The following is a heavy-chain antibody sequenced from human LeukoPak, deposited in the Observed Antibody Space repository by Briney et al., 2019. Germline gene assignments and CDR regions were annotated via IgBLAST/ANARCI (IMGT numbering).Heavy chain of an antibody. CDR2: MSYDGSQK. J-gene: IGHJ5*02. V-gene: IGHV3-30*19. CDR1: GFNFDSSG. D-gene: IGHD6-13*01. CDR3: AKLAGGQLFYGDWFDP. Sequence: PGGSLRLSCAVSGFNFDSSGIHWVRQAPGKGLEWVSFMSYDGSQKYYATSVKGRFTVSRDNNENTVYLQMNSLRLEDTAVYYCAKLAGGQLFYGDWFDPWGQGTLVTVSS.